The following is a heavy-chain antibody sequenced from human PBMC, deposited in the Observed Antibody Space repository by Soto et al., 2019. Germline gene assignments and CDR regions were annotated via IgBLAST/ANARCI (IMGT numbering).Heavy chain of an antibody. CDR2: IKRDGSEK. CDR1: GFTLSSYW. CDR3: ARDCSCGICYGYYFDY. V-gene: IGHV3-7*01. Sequence: EVQLVESGGGLVQLGGSLRLSCATSGFTLSSYWMSWVRQAPGKGLEWVANIKRDGSEKYYVDSVQGRFTISRDNAKNSLYLQMNGLRAEDTAVYYCARDCSCGICYGYYFDYWGQGTLVTVSS. J-gene: IGHJ4*02. D-gene: IGHD2-15*01.